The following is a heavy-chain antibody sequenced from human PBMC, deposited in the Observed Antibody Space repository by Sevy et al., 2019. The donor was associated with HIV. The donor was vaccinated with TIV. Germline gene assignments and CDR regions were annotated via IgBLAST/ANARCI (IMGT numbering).Heavy chain of an antibody. D-gene: IGHD3-22*01. CDR1: GFTFSSYW. J-gene: IGHJ6*02. CDR2: IKQDGSEK. Sequence: GGSLRLSCAASGFTFSSYWMSWVRQAPGKGLEWVANIKQDGSEKYYVDSVKCRFTISRDNAKNSLYLQMNSLRAEDTAVYYCARAGYYDSSGYYWGYYYYYGMDVWGQGTTVTVSS. CDR3: ARAGYYDSSGYYWGYYYYYGMDV. V-gene: IGHV3-7*03.